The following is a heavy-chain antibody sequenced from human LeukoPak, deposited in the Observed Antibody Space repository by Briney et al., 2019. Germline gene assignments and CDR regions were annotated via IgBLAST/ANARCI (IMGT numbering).Heavy chain of an antibody. CDR3: ARDPVLDDYGGNSPY. V-gene: IGHV3-74*01. D-gene: IGHD4-23*01. Sequence: GGSLRLSCAASGFTFSSYWMHWVRQAPGKGLVWVSSINIDGSSTTYADSVKGRFTISRNNAKNTLYLQMNSLRAEDTAVYYCARDPVLDDYGGNSPYWGQGTLVTVSS. J-gene: IGHJ4*02. CDR1: GFTFSSYW. CDR2: INIDGSST.